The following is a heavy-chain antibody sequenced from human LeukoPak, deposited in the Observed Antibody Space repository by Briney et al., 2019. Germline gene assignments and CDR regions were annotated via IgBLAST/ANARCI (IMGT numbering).Heavy chain of an antibody. D-gene: IGHD5-12*01. CDR3: ARDLRGGYDTYFDY. Sequence: PSQTLSLTCTVSGGSISSGGYYWSWIRQRPGKGLEWIGYIYYSGSIYYNPSLKSRVTISVDTSKSQFSLKLSSVTAADTAVYYCARDLRGGYDTYFDYWGQGTLVTVSS. CDR1: GGSISSGGYY. V-gene: IGHV4-31*03. CDR2: IYYSGSI. J-gene: IGHJ4*02.